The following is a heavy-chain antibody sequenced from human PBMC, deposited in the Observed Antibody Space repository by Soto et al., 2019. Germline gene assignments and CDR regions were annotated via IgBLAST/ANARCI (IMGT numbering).Heavy chain of an antibody. CDR1: GYSFSNYW. CDR2: IYPGDSDT. D-gene: IGHD1-7*01. V-gene: IGHV5-51*01. J-gene: IGHJ4*02. CDR3: ARRQITGTTAGIFDY. Sequence: LGESLKISCKGSGYSFSNYWIGWVRQMPGKGLEWMGIIYPGDSDTRYSPSFQGQVTISADKSISTAYLQWSSLKASDSAMYYCARRQITGTTAGIFDYWGQGTLVTVSS.